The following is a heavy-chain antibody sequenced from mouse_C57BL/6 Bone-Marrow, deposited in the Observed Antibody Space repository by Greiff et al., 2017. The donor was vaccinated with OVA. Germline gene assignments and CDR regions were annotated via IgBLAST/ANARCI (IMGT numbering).Heavy chain of an antibody. Sequence: VQLQQSGAELAKPGASVKLSCKASGYTFTSSWMHWVKQRPGQGLEWIGYINPSSGYTKYNQKFKDKATLTADKSSSTAYMQLSSLTSEDSAVYYCARMSKIDDGDDVGYLDVWGTGTTVTVSS. V-gene: IGHV1-7*01. CDR1: GYTFTSSW. J-gene: IGHJ1*03. CDR2: INPSSGYT. CDR3: ARMSKIDDGDDVGYLDV. D-gene: IGHD2-2*01.